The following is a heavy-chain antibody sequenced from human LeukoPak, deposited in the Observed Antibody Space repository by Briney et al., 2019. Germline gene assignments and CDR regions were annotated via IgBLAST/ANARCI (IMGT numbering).Heavy chain of an antibody. CDR2: INHSGST. Sequence: TSETLSLTCAVYGGSFSGYYWSWLRQPPGKGLEWIGEINHSGSTNYNPSLKSRVTISVDTSKNQFSPKLSSVTAADTAVYYCARGRSDFPDRQKYYFDYWGQGTLVTVPS. J-gene: IGHJ4*02. CDR3: ARGRSDFPDRQKYYFDY. V-gene: IGHV4-34*01. D-gene: IGHD3-3*01. CDR1: GGSFSGYY.